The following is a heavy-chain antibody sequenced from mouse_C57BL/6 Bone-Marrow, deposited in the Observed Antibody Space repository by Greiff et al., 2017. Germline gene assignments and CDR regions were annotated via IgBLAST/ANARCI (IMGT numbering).Heavy chain of an antibody. V-gene: IGHV1-69*01. CDR3: ARDYYGSSFWFAY. CDR2: IDPSDSYT. CDR1: GYTFTSYW. D-gene: IGHD1-1*01. J-gene: IGHJ3*01. Sequence: QVQLQQSGAELVMPGASVKLSCKASGYTFTSYWMHWVKQRPGQGLEWIGEIDPSDSYTNYTQKFKGKSTLTVDKSSSTAYMQLSSLTSEDSAVYYCARDYYGSSFWFAYWGQGTLVTVSA.